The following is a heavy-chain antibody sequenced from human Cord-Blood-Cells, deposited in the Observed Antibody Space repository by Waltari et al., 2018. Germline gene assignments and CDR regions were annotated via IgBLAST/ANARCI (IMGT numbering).Heavy chain of an antibody. CDR1: GYSFTSYW. J-gene: IGHJ4*02. V-gene: IGHV5-51*01. Sequence: EVQLVPSGAEVKKPGESLKISCKGSGYSFTSYWIGWVRQMPGKGMEWMGIIYPGDSDTRYSPSFQGQVTISADKSISTAYLQWSSLKASDTAMYYCARLYCSSTSCYYYFDYWGQGTLVTVSS. D-gene: IGHD2-2*01. CDR2: IYPGDSDT. CDR3: ARLYCSSTSCYYYFDY.